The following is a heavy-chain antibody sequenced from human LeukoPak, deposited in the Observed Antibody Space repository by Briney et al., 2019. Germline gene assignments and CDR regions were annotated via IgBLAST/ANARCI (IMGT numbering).Heavy chain of an antibody. Sequence: GSLRLSCAASGFTFSSYAMSWVRQAPGEGLEWVSAISGSGGSTYYADSVKGRFTISRDNSKNTLYLQMNSLRAEDTAVYYCARGYCSGGSCPSGMDVWGQGTTVTVSS. CDR3: ARGYCSGGSCPSGMDV. J-gene: IGHJ6*02. D-gene: IGHD2-15*01. V-gene: IGHV3-23*01. CDR1: GFTFSSYA. CDR2: ISGSGGST.